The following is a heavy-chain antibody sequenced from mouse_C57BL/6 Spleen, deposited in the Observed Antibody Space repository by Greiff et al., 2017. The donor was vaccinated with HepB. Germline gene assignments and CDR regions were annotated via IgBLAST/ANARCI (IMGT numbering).Heavy chain of an antibody. CDR2: ISSGGDYI. Sequence: EVKLVESGEGLVKPGGSLKLSCAASGFTFSSYAMSWVRQTPEKRLEWVAYISSGGDYIYYADTVKGRFTISRDNARNTLNLQMSSLKSEDTAMYYWTREGDSSAFFDYWGQGTTLTVSS. J-gene: IGHJ2*01. D-gene: IGHD3-2*02. CDR3: TREGDSSAFFDY. V-gene: IGHV5-9-1*02. CDR1: GFTFSSYA.